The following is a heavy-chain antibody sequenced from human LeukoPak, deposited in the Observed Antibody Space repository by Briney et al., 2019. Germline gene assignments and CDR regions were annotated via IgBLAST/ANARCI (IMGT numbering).Heavy chain of an antibody. CDR1: GGSISSGSYY. J-gene: IGHJ5*02. CDR2: IYISRST. CDR3: ARGVYYDFWSGYFNNWFGP. Sequence: SQTLSLTCTVSGGSISSGSYYWSWIRQPAGKGLEWIGCIYISRSTNYNPSLKSRVTISVDTSKNQFALKLSSVTAADTAVYYCARGVYYDFWSGYFNNWFGPWGQGTLVTVSS. D-gene: IGHD3-3*01. V-gene: IGHV4-61*02.